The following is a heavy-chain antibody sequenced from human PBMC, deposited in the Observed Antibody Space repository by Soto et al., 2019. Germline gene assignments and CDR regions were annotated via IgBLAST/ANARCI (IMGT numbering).Heavy chain of an antibody. CDR1: GGSFSGYY. V-gene: IGHV4-34*01. Sequence: PSETLSLTCAVYGGSFSGYYWSWIRQPPGKGLEWIGEINHSGSTNYNPSLKSRVTKSVDTSKNQFSLKLSSVTAADTAVYYCARVGIAAAGTPYYFDYWGQGTLVTVSS. D-gene: IGHD6-13*01. J-gene: IGHJ4*02. CDR2: INHSGST. CDR3: ARVGIAAAGTPYYFDY.